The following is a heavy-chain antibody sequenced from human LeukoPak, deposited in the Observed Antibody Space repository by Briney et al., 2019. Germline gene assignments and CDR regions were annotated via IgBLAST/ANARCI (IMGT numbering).Heavy chain of an antibody. CDR1: GFTFSSYW. J-gene: IGHJ3*02. CDR2: IKQDGSEK. D-gene: IGHD3-3*01. Sequence: GGSLRLSCAASGFTFSSYWMSWVRQAPGKGLEWVANIKQDGSEKYYLDSVKGRFTISRDNAKNSLYLQMNSLRAEDTAVYYCARHQVGFLEWLGDAFDIWGQGTMVTVSS. CDR3: ARHQVGFLEWLGDAFDI. V-gene: IGHV3-7*01.